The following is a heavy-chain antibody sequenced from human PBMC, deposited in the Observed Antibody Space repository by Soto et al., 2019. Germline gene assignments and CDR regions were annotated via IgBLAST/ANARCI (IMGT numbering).Heavy chain of an antibody. D-gene: IGHD2-8*01. CDR2: ISGSGGST. CDR3: AKTKGYEKSLYFDY. J-gene: IGHJ4*02. CDR1: GFTFSSYA. V-gene: IGHV3-23*01. Sequence: PGGSLRLSCAASGFTFSSYAMSWVRQAPGKGLEWVSAISGSGGSTYYADSVKGRFTISRGNSKNTLYLQMNSLRAEDTAVYYCAKTKGYEKSLYFDYWGQGTLVTVSS.